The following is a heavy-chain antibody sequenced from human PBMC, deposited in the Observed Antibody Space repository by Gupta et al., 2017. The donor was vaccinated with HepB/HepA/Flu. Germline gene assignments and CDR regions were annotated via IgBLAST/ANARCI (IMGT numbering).Heavy chain of an antibody. V-gene: IGHV4-39*01. Sequence: STYYNPSLKSRVTISVDTSKNQFSLKLSSVTAADTAVYYCARGKEGFVVVVAAGYNWFDPWGQGTLVTVSS. CDR2: ST. J-gene: IGHJ5*02. CDR3: ARGKEGFVVVVAAGYNWFDP. D-gene: IGHD2-15*01.